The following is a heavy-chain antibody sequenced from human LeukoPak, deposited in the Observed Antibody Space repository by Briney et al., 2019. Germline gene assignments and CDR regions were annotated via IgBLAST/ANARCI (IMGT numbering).Heavy chain of an antibody. J-gene: IGHJ4*02. V-gene: IGHV1-2*02. D-gene: IGHD3-9*01. CDR1: GYSLNAYY. CDR2: INPNTGDT. Sequence: ASVKVSCKASGYSLNAYYMNWVRQAPGQRLEWMGWINPNTGDTNYAQKFQGRVTMTRDRSISTVYMELSSLRFDDTAVYYCARGLTGDSWGQGTLVTVSS. CDR3: ARGLTGDS.